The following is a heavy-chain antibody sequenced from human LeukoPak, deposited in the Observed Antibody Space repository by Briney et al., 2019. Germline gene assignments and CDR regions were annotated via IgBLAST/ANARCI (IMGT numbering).Heavy chain of an antibody. Sequence: GASVKVSCKASGYTFTNYLMHWVRQAPGQGLEWMGIINPRGGSTGYAQKFQGRITMTTDMSTRTVYMELSSLESEDTAVYYCARRDCVGDCYSNWFDPWGQGTLVTVSS. CDR2: INPRGGST. CDR3: ARRDCVGDCYSNWFDP. D-gene: IGHD2-21*02. J-gene: IGHJ5*02. V-gene: IGHV1-46*01. CDR1: GYTFTNYL.